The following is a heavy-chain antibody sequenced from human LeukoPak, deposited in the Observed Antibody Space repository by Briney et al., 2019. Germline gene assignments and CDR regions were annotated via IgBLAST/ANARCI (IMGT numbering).Heavy chain of an antibody. CDR1: GLTLRCYE. Sequence: GGSQTLSCAASGLTLRCYEMNGVRQATGKGLEWVSYINNGGSTIYYADSVKGRFTISRDNAKYSLYLQMNGLRAEDTAVYYCAREGSGFDYWGQGTLVTVSS. CDR2: INNGGSTI. V-gene: IGHV3-48*03. CDR3: AREGSGFDY. J-gene: IGHJ4*02. D-gene: IGHD2-15*01.